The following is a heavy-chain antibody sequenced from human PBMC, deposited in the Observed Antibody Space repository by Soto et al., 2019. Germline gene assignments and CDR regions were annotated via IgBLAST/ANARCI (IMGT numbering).Heavy chain of an antibody. D-gene: IGHD2-15*01. CDR2: INAGNGNT. CDR3: ARAGSHSESSGIFHY. CDR1: GYTFTSYA. Sequence: ASVKVSCKASGYTFTSYAMHWVRQAPGQRLEWMGWINAGNGNTKYSQKFQGRVTMTRNTSISTAYMELSSLRSEDTAVYYCARAGSHSESSGIFHYWGHGTLVTVSS. J-gene: IGHJ4*01. V-gene: IGHV1-3*01.